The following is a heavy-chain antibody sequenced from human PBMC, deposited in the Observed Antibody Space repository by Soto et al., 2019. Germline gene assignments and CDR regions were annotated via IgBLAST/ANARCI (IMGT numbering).Heavy chain of an antibody. CDR2: NYSGGST. J-gene: IGHJ4*02. CDR1: GFTVSSNY. CDR3: ARALGVVRKDYYLDY. D-gene: IGHD3-3*01. V-gene: IGHV3-53*02. Sequence: EVLLVETGGGLIQPGGSLRLSCAASGFTVSSNYMSWVRQAPGKGLEWVSVNYSGGSTFYADPVKGRFTITRDNSKNTLYLQMNSLRAEDTAVYYCARALGVVRKDYYLDYSSQGTLVTVSS.